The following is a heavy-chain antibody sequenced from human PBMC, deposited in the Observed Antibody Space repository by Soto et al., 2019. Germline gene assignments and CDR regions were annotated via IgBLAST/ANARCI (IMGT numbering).Heavy chain of an antibody. J-gene: IGHJ4*02. CDR2: IIPLFGTT. Sequence: QVQPVQSGAEVRKPGSSVKVSCKASGDTFSSHAISWVRQAPGQGLEWMGGIIPLFGTTNYAQKFQGRATITADKSTTTAYMELSSLRSEDTAVYYCARTMNRAYYNSRGYYSHWGQGTLVIVSS. D-gene: IGHD3-22*01. CDR3: ARTMNRAYYNSRGYYSH. V-gene: IGHV1-69*06. CDR1: GDTFSSHA.